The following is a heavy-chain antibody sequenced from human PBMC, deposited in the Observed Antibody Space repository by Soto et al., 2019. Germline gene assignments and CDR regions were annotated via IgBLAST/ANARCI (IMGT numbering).Heavy chain of an antibody. Sequence: QLHLQESGPGLVKPSETLSLTCTVSGGSISSSSYYWGWIRQPPGMGPVWIGGIYYSGSTYYNPSLKSQVTISVDTSKNQFALKLNSVTAADTAVYYCARRPAASRTDMYYFDYWGQGTLVTVSS. CDR1: GGSISSSSYY. D-gene: IGHD6-6*01. CDR3: ARRPAASRTDMYYFDY. CDR2: IYYSGST. J-gene: IGHJ4*02. V-gene: IGHV4-39*01.